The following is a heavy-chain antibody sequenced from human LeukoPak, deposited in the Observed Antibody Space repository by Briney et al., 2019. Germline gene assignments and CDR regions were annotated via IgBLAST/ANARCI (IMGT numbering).Heavy chain of an antibody. V-gene: IGHV3-33*01. CDR2: IWYDGSNK. CDR1: GFTFSSYG. CDR3: ARGQGGCSSTSCIYYYGMDV. J-gene: IGHJ6*02. Sequence: GRSLRLSCAASGFTFSSYGMHWVRQAPGKGLEWVAVIWYDGSNKYYADSVKGQFTISRDNSKNTLYLQMNSLRAEDTAVYYCARGQGGCSSTSCIYYYGMDVWGQGTTVTVSS. D-gene: IGHD2-2*01.